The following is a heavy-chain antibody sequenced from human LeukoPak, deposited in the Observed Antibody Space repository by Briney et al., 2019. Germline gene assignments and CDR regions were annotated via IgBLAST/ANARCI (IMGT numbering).Heavy chain of an antibody. V-gene: IGHV4-59*12. Sequence: SETLSLTCSVSGGPLSSYYWSWLRQPPGKGLEWVGYIYYSGSTNYNPSLKSRVTMSVDTSKNQSSLKLSSVTAADTAVYYCARESYTRNDAASPFDPWGQGTLVTVSS. CDR3: ARESYTRNDAASPFDP. D-gene: IGHD1-1*01. CDR1: GGPLSSYY. J-gene: IGHJ5*02. CDR2: IYYSGST.